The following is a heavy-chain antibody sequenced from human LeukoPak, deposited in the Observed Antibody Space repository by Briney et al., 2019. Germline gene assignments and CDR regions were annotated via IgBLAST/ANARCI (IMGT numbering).Heavy chain of an antibody. CDR1: GFTFSNYG. J-gene: IGHJ6*02. CDR3: ARGPTPVTTWYYGMDV. D-gene: IGHD4-11*01. V-gene: IGHV3-30*03. Sequence: GGSLRLSCATSGFTFSNYGMHWVRQAPGKGLDWVAVISYDGSNKYYADSVKGRFTISRDNSKNTLYLQMNSLRPEDAAVYYCARGPTPVTTWYYGMDVWGQGTTVTVSS. CDR2: ISYDGSNK.